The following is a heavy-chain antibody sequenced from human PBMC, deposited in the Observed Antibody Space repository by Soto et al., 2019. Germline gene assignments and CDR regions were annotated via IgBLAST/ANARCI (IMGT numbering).Heavy chain of an antibody. Sequence: EGQLVESGGGLVKPGGSLRLSCAASGFSFSSYSLSWVRQAPGKGLEGVSSITSSSAYIHYADSVKGRFTISRDNAKNSLYLQMNSLRAEDTAVYYCARDNNFFDSGRGVDYWGQGTLVTVSS. CDR3: ARDNNFFDSGRGVDY. CDR1: GFSFSSYS. J-gene: IGHJ4*02. CDR2: ITSSSAYI. D-gene: IGHD3-10*01. V-gene: IGHV3-21*01.